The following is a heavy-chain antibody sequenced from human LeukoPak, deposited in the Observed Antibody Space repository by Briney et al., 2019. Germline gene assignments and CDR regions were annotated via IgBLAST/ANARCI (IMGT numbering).Heavy chain of an antibody. CDR1: GGSFSGYY. Sequence: SETLSLTCAVYGGSFSGYYWSWIRQPPGKGLEWIGEINHSGSTNYNPSLKSRVTISVDTSKNQFSLKLSSVTAADTAVYYCARARGDSSGYYYFAYWGQGTLVTVSS. V-gene: IGHV4-34*01. D-gene: IGHD3-22*01. CDR2: INHSGST. J-gene: IGHJ4*02. CDR3: ARARGDSSGYYYFAY.